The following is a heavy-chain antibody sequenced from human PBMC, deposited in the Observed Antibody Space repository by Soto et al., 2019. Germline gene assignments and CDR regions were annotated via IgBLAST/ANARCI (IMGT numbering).Heavy chain of an antibody. CDR3: ARVKGAMVRGSEFAY. D-gene: IGHD3-10*01. Sequence: QVQLVQSGAEVKKPGASVKVSCKASGYTFTSYYMHWVRQAPGQGLEWMGIINPSGGSTSYAQKFQGRVTMTRDTSTSTGYMVLSSLRSEDTAVYYCARVKGAMVRGSEFAYWGQGTLVTVSS. CDR1: GYTFTSYY. CDR2: INPSGGST. J-gene: IGHJ4*02. V-gene: IGHV1-46*03.